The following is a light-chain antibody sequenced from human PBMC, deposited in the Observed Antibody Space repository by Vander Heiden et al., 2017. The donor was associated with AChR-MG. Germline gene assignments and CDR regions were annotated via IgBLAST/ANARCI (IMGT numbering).Light chain of an antibody. V-gene: IGLV1-44*01. Sequence: SVLPQPPSASGTPGLRVTISGSGSDSTSGRNAVSWYRRHPGKAPRLLIYSNSERPSGVPERFSGSKSGTTAFLAISGLQSEDEADYFCSAWDDGRSAAVFGGGTKLTVL. J-gene: IGLJ3*02. CDR1: DSTSGRNA. CDR3: SAWDDGRSAAV. CDR2: SNS.